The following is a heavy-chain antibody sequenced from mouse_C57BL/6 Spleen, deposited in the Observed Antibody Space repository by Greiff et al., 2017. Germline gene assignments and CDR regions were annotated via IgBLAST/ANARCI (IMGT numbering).Heavy chain of an antibody. CDR2: ISYDGSN. CDR1: GYSITSGYY. D-gene: IGHD1-1*01. V-gene: IGHV3-6*01. J-gene: IGHJ4*01. CDR3: ARDDHYYGSSTRAMDY. Sequence: EVQLMESGPGLVKPSQSLSLTCSVTGYSITSGYYWNWIRQFPGNKLEWMGYISYDGSNNYNPSLKNRISITRDTSKNQFFLKLNSVTTEDTATYYCARDDHYYGSSTRAMDYWGQGTSVTVSS.